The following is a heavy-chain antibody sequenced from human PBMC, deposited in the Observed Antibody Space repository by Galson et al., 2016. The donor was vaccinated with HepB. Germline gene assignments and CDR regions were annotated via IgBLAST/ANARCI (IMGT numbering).Heavy chain of an antibody. D-gene: IGHD6-6*01. CDR2: VSSGSNFI. Sequence: SLRLSCAASRFSFNSYSMNWVRQAPGKGLEWVSTVSSGSNFIYYADSVKGRFTVSRDNDKNSLYLQMNSLRAEDTAVYYCAREMFRSIAARPARDAFDIWGQ. CDR1: RFSFNSYS. CDR3: AREMFRSIAARPARDAFDI. V-gene: IGHV3-21*01. J-gene: IGHJ3*02.